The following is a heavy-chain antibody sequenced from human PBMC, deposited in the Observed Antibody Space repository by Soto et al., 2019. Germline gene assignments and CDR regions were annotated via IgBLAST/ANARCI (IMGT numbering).Heavy chain of an antibody. V-gene: IGHV3-11*01. D-gene: IGHD2-2*01. Sequence: SGGSLRLSCAASGFTFSDYYMSWIRQAPGKGLEWVSYISSSGSTIYYADSVKGRFTISRDNSKNTLYLQMNSLRAEDTAVYYCAKDSPLIVVVPAAPIWDYWGQGTLVTVSS. CDR3: AKDSPLIVVVPAAPIWDY. CDR2: ISSSGSTI. J-gene: IGHJ4*02. CDR1: GFTFSDYY.